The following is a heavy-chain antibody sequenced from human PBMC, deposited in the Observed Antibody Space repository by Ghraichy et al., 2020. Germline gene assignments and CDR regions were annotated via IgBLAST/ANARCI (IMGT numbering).Heavy chain of an antibody. CDR1: GFTFSSYS. J-gene: IGHJ3*02. D-gene: IGHD1-7*01. CDR3: ARDQYSWNYAWDLGAFDI. CDR2: ISYDGSNK. V-gene: IGHV3-30*03. Sequence: GGSLRLSCAASGFTFSSYSMNWVRQAPGKGLEWMADISYDGSNKYYADSVKGRFTISRDNSKDTLFLQMNSLRAEDTAVYYCARDQYSWNYAWDLGAFDIRGQWTPVPVPP.